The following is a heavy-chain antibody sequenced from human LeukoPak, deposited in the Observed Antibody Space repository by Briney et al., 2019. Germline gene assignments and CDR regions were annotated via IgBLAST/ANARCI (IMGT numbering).Heavy chain of an antibody. D-gene: IGHD3-22*01. CDR3: ARVGYDSSGYYPRGLNWFDP. CDR2: INHSGST. V-gene: IGHV4-34*01. Sequence: PSETLSLTCAVYGGSFSGYYWSWIRQPPGKGLEWIGEINHSGSTNYNPSLKSRVTISVDTSKNQFSLKLSSVTAADTAVYYCARVGYDSSGYYPRGLNWFDPWGQGTLVTVSS. J-gene: IGHJ5*02. CDR1: GGSFSGYY.